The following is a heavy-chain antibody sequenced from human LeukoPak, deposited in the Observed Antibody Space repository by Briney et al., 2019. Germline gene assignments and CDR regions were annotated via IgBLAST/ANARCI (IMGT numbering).Heavy chain of an antibody. CDR3: ARGFCSGGSRYDFDY. J-gene: IGHJ4*02. CDR2: IYAGGST. CDR1: GFTVSSNY. Sequence: GGSLRLSCAASGFTVSSNYMSWVRQAPGKGLEWVSVIYAGGSTYYADSVKGRFTISRDNSKNTLYLQMSSLRAEDTAVYYCARGFCSGGSRYDFDYWGQGTLVTVSS. D-gene: IGHD2-15*01. V-gene: IGHV3-53*01.